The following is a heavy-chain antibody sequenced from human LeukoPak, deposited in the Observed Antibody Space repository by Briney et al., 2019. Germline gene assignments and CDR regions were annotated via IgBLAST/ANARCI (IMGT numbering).Heavy chain of an antibody. CDR2: ISSTGGTT. CDR1: GITFSSYG. J-gene: IGHJ5*02. Sequence: GGSLRLSCAASGITFSSYGMSWVRQAPGKGLEWVSSISSTGGTTYYADSVKGRFTISRDNSKNTLYLQMNSLRAEDTAVYYCAREGTVGWFDPWGQGTLVTVSS. CDR3: AREGTVGWFDP. D-gene: IGHD4-23*01. V-gene: IGHV3-23*01.